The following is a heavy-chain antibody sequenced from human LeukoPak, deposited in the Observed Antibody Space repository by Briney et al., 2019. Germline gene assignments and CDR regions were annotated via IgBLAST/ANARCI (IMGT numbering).Heavy chain of an antibody. Sequence: PSETLSLTCAVSGYSISSGYYWGCIRPPPEKGLEWIGIIYHSGSTYYNPSLKSRVTISVDTSKNHFSLKLSSVTAADTAVYYCARLNVVVVPAAIPIPFDPWGQGTLVTVSS. CDR1: GYSISSGYY. D-gene: IGHD2-2*02. J-gene: IGHJ5*02. V-gene: IGHV4-38-2*01. CDR3: ARLNVVVVPAAIPIPFDP. CDR2: IYHSGST.